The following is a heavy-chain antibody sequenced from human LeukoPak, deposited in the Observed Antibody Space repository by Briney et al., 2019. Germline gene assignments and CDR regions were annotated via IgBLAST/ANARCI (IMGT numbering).Heavy chain of an antibody. J-gene: IGHJ4*02. CDR2: ISGSGGST. CDR1: GFTFSSYA. Sequence: PGGSLRLSCAASGFTFSSYAMSWVRQAPGKGLEWVSAISGSGGSTYYADSVKGRFTISRDNSKNTLYLQMNSLRAEDTAVYYCARGRAMVRGAASNWGQGTLVTVSS. V-gene: IGHV3-23*01. CDR3: ARGRAMVRGAASN. D-gene: IGHD3-10*01.